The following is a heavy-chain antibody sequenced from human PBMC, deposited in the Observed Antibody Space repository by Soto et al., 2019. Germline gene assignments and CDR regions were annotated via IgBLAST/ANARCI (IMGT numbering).Heavy chain of an antibody. CDR3: AKNPGYYYDSTGYHFDY. Sequence: PGGSLRLSCAASEFTFSSYAMSWVRRAPGKGLEWVSAISYGGGTTYYADSVKGRFAISRDNSKNTLYLQMNSLRAEDTAVYYCAKNPGYYYDSTGYHFDYWGRGT. V-gene: IGHV3-23*01. J-gene: IGHJ4*02. CDR2: ISYGGGTT. CDR1: EFTFSSYA. D-gene: IGHD3-22*01.